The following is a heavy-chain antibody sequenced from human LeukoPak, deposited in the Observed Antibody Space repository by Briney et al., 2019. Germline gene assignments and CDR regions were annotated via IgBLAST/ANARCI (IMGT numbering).Heavy chain of an antibody. D-gene: IGHD2-2*01. J-gene: IGHJ6*03. Sequence: PGRSLRLSCAASGFTFSSYAMHWVRQAPGKGLEWVAVISYDGSNKYYADSVKGRFTISRDNAKNSLYLQMNSLRAEDTAVYYCARDPRPSIVVVPAASWYYYMDVWGKGTTVTVSS. CDR2: ISYDGSNK. V-gene: IGHV3-30-3*01. CDR3: ARDPRPSIVVVPAASWYYYMDV. CDR1: GFTFSSYA.